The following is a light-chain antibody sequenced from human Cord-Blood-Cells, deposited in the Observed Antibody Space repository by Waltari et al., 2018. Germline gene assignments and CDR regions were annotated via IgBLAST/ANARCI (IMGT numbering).Light chain of an antibody. J-gene: IGKJ4*01. CDR3: QQRSNWPT. V-gene: IGKV3-11*01. CDR1: QSVSSY. Sequence: EIVLTQSPATLSLSPGARATLSWSAIQSVSSYLAWYQQKPAQAPRLLIYDASNRATGIPARFSGSGSGTDFTLTISSLEPEDVAVYYCQQRSNWPTFGGGTKVEIK. CDR2: DAS.